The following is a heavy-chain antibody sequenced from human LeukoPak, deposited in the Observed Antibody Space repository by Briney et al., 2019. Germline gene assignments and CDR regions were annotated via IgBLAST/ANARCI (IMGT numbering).Heavy chain of an antibody. CDR1: GDSISDYY. J-gene: IGHJ6*03. CDR2: FYTSGST. CDR3: ARENCSSTSCYRYYYYYMDV. Sequence: PSETLSLTCTVSGDSISDYYWSWIRQPAGKELEWIGRFYTSGSTKYNDYNPSLKSRVTMSVDTSRNQFSLKLSSVTAADTAVYYCARENCSSTSCYRYYYYYMDVWGKGTTVTVSS. D-gene: IGHD2-2*02. V-gene: IGHV4-4*07.